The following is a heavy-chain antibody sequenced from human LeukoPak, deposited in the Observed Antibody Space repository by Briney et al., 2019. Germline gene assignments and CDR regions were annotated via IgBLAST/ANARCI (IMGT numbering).Heavy chain of an antibody. V-gene: IGHV3-48*02. CDR2: ISSGSSTI. J-gene: IGHJ3*02. D-gene: IGHD5-12*01. Sequence: GRSLRLSCAASGFTFSSYSMNWVRQAPGKGLEWVSYISSGSSTIYYADSVKGRFTISRDNAKNSLYLQMNSLRDEDTAVYYCARDWVYSGRGAFDIWGQGTMVTVSS. CDR3: ARDWVYSGRGAFDI. CDR1: GFTFSSYS.